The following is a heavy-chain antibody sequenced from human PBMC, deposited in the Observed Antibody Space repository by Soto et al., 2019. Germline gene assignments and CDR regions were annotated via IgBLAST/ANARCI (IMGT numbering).Heavy chain of an antibody. CDR1: GFSLSTSGVG. CDR2: IYWDDDK. CDR3: AHYYDFWSGIDY. V-gene: IGHV2-5*02. Sequence: QITLKESGPTLVKPTQTLTLTCTFSGFSLSTSGVGVGWIRQPPGKALEWLALIYWDDDKRYSPSLKSRLTIPKDTSKNQVVLTMTNMDPVDTATYYCAHYYDFWSGIDYWGQGTLVTVSS. J-gene: IGHJ4*02. D-gene: IGHD3-3*01.